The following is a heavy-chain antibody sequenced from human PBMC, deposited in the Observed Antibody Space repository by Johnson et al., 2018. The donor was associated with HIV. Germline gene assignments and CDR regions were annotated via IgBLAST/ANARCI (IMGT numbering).Heavy chain of an antibody. CDR1: GLTFSRYA. CDR2: ISYDGSNQ. J-gene: IGHJ3*02. D-gene: IGHD6-13*01. V-gene: IGHV3-30-3*01. CDR3: ASLIAAAGDDAFDI. Sequence: QMPLVESGGGVVQPGRSLRLSCAASGLTFSRYAMHWVRQAPGKGLEWVAVISYDGSNQYYADSVKGRFTISRDNSKNTLYPQMNSLRAEDTAVYYCASLIAAAGDDAFDIWGQGTMVTVSS.